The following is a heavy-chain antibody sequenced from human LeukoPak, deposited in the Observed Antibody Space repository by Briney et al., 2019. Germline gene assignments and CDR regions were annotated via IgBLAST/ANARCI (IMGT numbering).Heavy chain of an antibody. CDR3: AKYPRANDDSSGYYFVY. CDR2: ISGSGGST. J-gene: IGHJ4*02. Sequence: GGSLRLSCAASGFTFSSYAMSWVRQAPGKGLEWVSAISGSGGSTYYADSVKGRFTISRDNSKNTLYLQMNSLRAEDTAVYYCAKYPRANDDSSGYYFVYWGQGTLVTVST. D-gene: IGHD3-22*01. CDR1: GFTFSSYA. V-gene: IGHV3-23*01.